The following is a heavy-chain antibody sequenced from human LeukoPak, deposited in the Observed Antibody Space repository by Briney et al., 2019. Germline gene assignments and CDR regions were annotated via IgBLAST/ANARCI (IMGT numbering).Heavy chain of an antibody. Sequence: SETLSLTCTVSGGSISSGTYYWGWIRQPPGKGLEWIGSIYYSGSTYYNPSLKSRVTIFRDTSKNQFSLNMNFVTAADTAVYYCVSGRQGTLSYVVSWGQGTLVTVSS. CDR3: VSGRQGTLSYVVS. CDR2: IYYSGST. D-gene: IGHD2/OR15-2a*01. J-gene: IGHJ5*02. CDR1: GGSISSGTYY. V-gene: IGHV4-39*01.